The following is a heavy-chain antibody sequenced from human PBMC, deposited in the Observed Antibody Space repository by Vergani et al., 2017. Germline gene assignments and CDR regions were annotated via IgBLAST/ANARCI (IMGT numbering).Heavy chain of an antibody. Sequence: QVQLQESGPGLVKPSGTLSLIRAVSGGSLSSSHWLSWVRQPPGKGLEWIGEIYHSGSTNYNPSLKSRVTISVDKSKNQFSLKLSSVTAADTAGYYCARHAVGVIVVDNWFDTWGQGTLVTVSS. J-gene: IGHJ5*02. CDR2: IYHSGST. CDR1: GGSLSSSHW. D-gene: IGHD3-22*01. V-gene: IGHV4-4*02. CDR3: ARHAVGVIVVDNWFDT.